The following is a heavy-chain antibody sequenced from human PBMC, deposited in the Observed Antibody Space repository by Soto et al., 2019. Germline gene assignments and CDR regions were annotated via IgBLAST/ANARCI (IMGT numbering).Heavy chain of an antibody. CDR3: ARGVTTVTTIDY. J-gene: IGHJ4*02. Sequence: QLQLQESGSGLVKPSQTLSLTCAVSGGSISSGGYSWSWIRQPPGKGLEWIGYIYHSGSTYYNPSLEGRVTTSVARSKNQFSRKLSSVTAADTAVYYCARGVTTVTTIDYWGQGTLVTVSS. CDR1: GGSISSGGYS. D-gene: IGHD4-17*01. V-gene: IGHV4-30-2*01. CDR2: IYHSGST.